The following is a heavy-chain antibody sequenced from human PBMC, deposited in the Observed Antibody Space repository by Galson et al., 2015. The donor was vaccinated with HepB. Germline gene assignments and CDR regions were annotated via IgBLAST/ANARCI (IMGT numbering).Heavy chain of an antibody. Sequence: SVKVSCKATGFTFSRSYMHWVRQAPGQGLEWMGIIKSTGGRTYYAQKFQGRVAMTRDTATNTVYMEVSSLRPEDTVVYYCARETPVLHAFDVWGQGTVVTVS. CDR2: IKSTGGRT. D-gene: IGHD4-17*01. V-gene: IGHV1-46*01. CDR1: GFTFSRSY. J-gene: IGHJ3*01. CDR3: ARETPVLHAFDV.